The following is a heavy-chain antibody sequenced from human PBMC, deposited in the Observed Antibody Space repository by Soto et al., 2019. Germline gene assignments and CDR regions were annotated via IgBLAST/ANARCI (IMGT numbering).Heavy chain of an antibody. D-gene: IGHD5-18*01. V-gene: IGHV1-69*12. CDR2: IIPMFGTA. J-gene: IGHJ4*02. CDR1: GGTFSTYA. CDR3: ASGIQLWLRRINNGYSG. Sequence: QVQLVQSGAEVKKPESSVKVSCKAPGGTFSTYAISWVRQAPGQGLEWMGGIIPMFGTANYAQRCQDRVTITADESTNTVYMELSSLRSEDPAVYFCASGIQLWLRRINNGYSGWGQGTLVTVSS.